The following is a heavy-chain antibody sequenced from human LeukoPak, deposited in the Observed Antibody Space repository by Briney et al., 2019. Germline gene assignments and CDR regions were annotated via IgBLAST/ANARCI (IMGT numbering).Heavy chain of an antibody. CDR2: INPNSGGT. CDR1: GYTFTGYY. J-gene: IGHJ6*03. D-gene: IGHD3-3*01. Sequence: GASVKVSCKASGYTFTGYYMHWVRQAPGQGLEWMGWINPNSGGTNYAQKFQGRVTMTRDTSISTAYMELSRLRSDDTAVYYCARVPVAPYYDFWSGYSNYYYMDVWGKGTTDTVSS. CDR3: ARVPVAPYYDFWSGYSNYYYMDV. V-gene: IGHV1-2*02.